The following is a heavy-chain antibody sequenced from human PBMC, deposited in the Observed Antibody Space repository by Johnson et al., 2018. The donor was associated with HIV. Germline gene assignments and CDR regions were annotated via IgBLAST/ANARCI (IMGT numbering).Heavy chain of an antibody. D-gene: IGHD3-9*01. CDR3: ARDGRDLVTRGSFDV. V-gene: IGHV3-66*02. Sequence: VQLVESGGGLVQPGGSLRLSCAASGITVSSNYMSWVRQAPGKGLEWVSVIFTVGDVYYADSVKGRFTISRDNSKNILYLQMNSLRPEDTAVYYCARDGRDLVTRGSFDVWGQGTVVPVSS. J-gene: IGHJ3*01. CDR1: GITVSSNY. CDR2: IFTVGDV.